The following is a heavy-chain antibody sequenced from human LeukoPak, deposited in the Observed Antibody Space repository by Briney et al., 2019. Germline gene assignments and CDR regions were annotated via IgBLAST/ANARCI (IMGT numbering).Heavy chain of an antibody. CDR3: ARDPKPLAWIAARGYFDY. D-gene: IGHD6-13*01. Sequence: GASVKVSCKASGYTFTGYYMHWVRQAPGQGLEWMGWINPNSGGTNYAQKFQGRVTMTRDTSISTAYMELSRLRSDDTAVYYCARDPKPLAWIAARGYFDYWGQGTLVTVSS. CDR1: GYTFTGYY. CDR2: INPNSGGT. V-gene: IGHV1-2*02. J-gene: IGHJ4*02.